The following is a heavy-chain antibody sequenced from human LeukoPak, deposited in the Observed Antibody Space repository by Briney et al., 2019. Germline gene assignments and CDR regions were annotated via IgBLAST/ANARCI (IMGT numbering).Heavy chain of an antibody. J-gene: IGHJ5*02. D-gene: IGHD3-10*01. V-gene: IGHV4-34*01. CDR1: GGSFSGYY. CDR2: INHSGST. Sequence: SETLSLTCAVYGGSFSGYYWSWIRQPPGKGLDWIGEINHSGSTNSNPSLKSRVTISVDTSKNQFSLKLRSVTAADTAVYYCAREETMVRGLSWFDPWGQGTLVTVSS. CDR3: AREETMVRGLSWFDP.